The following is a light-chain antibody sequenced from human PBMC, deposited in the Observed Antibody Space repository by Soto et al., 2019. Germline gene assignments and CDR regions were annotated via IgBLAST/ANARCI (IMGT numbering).Light chain of an antibody. J-gene: IGLJ3*02. CDR1: TGDIGAYNY. V-gene: IGLV2-11*01. CDR2: DVN. CDR3: CSSAHTKRV. Sequence: QSALTQPRSVSGSPGQSVTFSYTGTTGDIGAYNYVSWYQFHPGKAPKMLIYDVNKRPSGVPDRFSGSKSGNTASLTISWLQAEDEADYYRCSSAHTKRVFGVGTKVTV.